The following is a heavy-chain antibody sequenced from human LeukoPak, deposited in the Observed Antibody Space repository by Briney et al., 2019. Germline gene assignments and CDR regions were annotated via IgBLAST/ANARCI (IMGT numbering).Heavy chain of an antibody. Sequence: ASVKVSCKASGYTFTSYGLTWVRQAPGQGLKWMGWISAYNGNTNYAQKLQGRVTMTTDTSPSTAYIELRSLRSDATAVYYCARDRAYGSGPYYYGMDVWGQGTTVTVSS. CDR1: GYTFTSYG. CDR2: ISAYNGNT. D-gene: IGHD3-10*01. CDR3: ARDRAYGSGPYYYGMDV. V-gene: IGHV1-18*01. J-gene: IGHJ6*02.